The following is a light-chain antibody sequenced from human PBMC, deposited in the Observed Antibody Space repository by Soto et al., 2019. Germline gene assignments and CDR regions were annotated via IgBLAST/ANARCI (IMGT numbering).Light chain of an antibody. CDR3: QQYDNWPPIT. CDR2: DAS. V-gene: IGKV3-15*01. CDR1: QSVRHK. Sequence: IVMTQSPATLSVSPGEGVTLSCRASQSVRHKLAWYQQRPGQGPRLLIFDASTRAPGVPDRFSGSGSGTDFTLTINSLQSADSAVYVCQQYDNWPPITFGGGTKLEIK. J-gene: IGKJ4*01.